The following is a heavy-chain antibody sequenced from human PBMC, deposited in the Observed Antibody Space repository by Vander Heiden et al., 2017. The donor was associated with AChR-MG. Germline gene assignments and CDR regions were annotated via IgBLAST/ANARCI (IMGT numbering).Heavy chain of an antibody. V-gene: IGHV4-34*01. CDR1: GGSFSGYY. CDR3: ARGAGSWLFRSYFDY. D-gene: IGHD3-22*01. Sequence: YGGSFSGYYWSWIRQPPGKGLEWIGEINHSGSTNYNPSLKSRVTISVDTSKNQFSLKLSSVTAADTAVYYCARGAGSWLFRSYFDYWGQGTLVTVSS. J-gene: IGHJ4*02. CDR2: INHSGST.